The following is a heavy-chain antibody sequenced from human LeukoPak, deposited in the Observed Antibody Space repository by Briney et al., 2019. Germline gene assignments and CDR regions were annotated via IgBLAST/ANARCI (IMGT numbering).Heavy chain of an antibody. Sequence: SETLSLTCAVYGGSFSGYYWSWIRQPPGKGLEWIGEINHSGSTHHNPSLKSRVTISVDTSKNQFSLKLSSVTAADTAVYYCARGAVATIRYWGQGTLVTVSS. CDR3: ARGAVATIRY. V-gene: IGHV4-34*01. J-gene: IGHJ4*02. CDR1: GGSFSGYY. CDR2: INHSGST. D-gene: IGHD5-12*01.